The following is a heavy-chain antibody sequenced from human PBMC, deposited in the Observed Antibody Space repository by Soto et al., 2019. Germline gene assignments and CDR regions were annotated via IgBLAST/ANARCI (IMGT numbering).Heavy chain of an antibody. V-gene: IGHV3-30*03. J-gene: IGHJ4*02. CDR2: ISYDGSNK. CDR3: ATRQYSSSWYPLDY. Sequence: QVQLAESGGGVVQPGRSLSLSCAASGFTFSSYGMHWVRQAPGKGLEWVAVISYDGSNKYYADSVKGRFTISRDNSKNTLDLQMNSLRAEDTAVYYCATRQYSSSWYPLDYWGQGTLVTVSS. D-gene: IGHD6-13*01. CDR1: GFTFSSYG.